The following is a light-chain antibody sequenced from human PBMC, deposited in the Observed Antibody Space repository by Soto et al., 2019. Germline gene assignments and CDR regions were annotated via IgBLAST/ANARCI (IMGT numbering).Light chain of an antibody. Sequence: DIQMTQSPSSVSASVGDRVTITCRASQGINNWLAWYQQKPGKAPKLLIYAASNLQSGVPSRFSGSGSGTDFTLTISSLQPEDFATYYCQQANSFPWTFGQGSKVEIK. V-gene: IGKV1D-12*01. J-gene: IGKJ1*01. CDR2: AAS. CDR1: QGINNW. CDR3: QQANSFPWT.